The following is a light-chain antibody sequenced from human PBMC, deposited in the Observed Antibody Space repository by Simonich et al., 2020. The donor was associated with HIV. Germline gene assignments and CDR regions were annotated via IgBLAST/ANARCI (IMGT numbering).Light chain of an antibody. CDR2: GAS. J-gene: IGKJ1*01. V-gene: IGKV3-15*01. Sequence: EIGMTQSPATLSVSPGELATLSCRASPSVSSNLAWYQHKPGQAPRLLIFGASTRATGISARFSGSGSGTEFTLTISSVQSEDFAVYYCQQYNNWPQTFGQGTKVEIK. CDR3: QQYNNWPQT. CDR1: PSVSSN.